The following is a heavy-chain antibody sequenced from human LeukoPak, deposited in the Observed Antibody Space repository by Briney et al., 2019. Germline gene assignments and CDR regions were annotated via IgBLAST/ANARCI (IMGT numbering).Heavy chain of an antibody. D-gene: IGHD3-9*01. CDR3: ARCTGVLRYFYDY. CDR1: GFSLSTSGMC. J-gene: IGHJ4*02. Sequence: SGPALFKPTQPLTLTCTFSGFSLSTSGMCVSWIRQPPGKALEWLARIDWDDDKYYSTSLKTRLTISKDTSKNQVVLTMTNMDPVDTATYYCARCTGVLRYFYDYWGQGTLVTVSS. CDR2: IDWDDDK. V-gene: IGHV2-70*11.